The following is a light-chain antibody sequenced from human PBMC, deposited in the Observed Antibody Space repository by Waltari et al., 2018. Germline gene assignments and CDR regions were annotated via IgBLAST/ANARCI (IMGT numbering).Light chain of an antibody. CDR1: SSNPGSNY. J-gene: IGLJ1*01. V-gene: IGLV1-47*01. Sequence: QSVLTQPPSASETPWQRVIISCSGSSSNPGSNYLHWYQLPGTAPKLLIYRNNPRPSGVPDRFSASKSGTSASLAISGLRSEDEAVYYCASWDDSHYVFGTGTQVTVL. CDR3: ASWDDSHYV. CDR2: RNN.